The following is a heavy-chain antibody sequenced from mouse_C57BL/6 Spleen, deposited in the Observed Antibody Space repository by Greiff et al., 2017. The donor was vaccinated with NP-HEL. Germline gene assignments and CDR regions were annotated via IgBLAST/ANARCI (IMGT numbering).Heavy chain of an antibody. CDR2: IDPSDSYT. CDR3: ARYYYGSSYCYAMDY. CDR1: GYTFTSYW. D-gene: IGHD1-1*01. Sequence: VQLQQPGAELVKPGASVKLSCKASGYTFTSYWMQWVKQRPGQGLEWIGEIDPSDSYTNYNQKFKGKATLTVDTSSSTAYMQLSSLTSEDSAVYYCARYYYGSSYCYAMDYWGQGTSVTVSS. V-gene: IGHV1-50*01. J-gene: IGHJ4*01.